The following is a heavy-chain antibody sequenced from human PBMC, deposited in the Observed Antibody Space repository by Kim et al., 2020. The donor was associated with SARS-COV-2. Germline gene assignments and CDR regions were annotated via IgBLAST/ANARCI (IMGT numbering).Heavy chain of an antibody. Sequence: TYYAGSVEGRFTISRDDSKNTLYLHLSSLRAEDSAVYYCAKDGGVADAFDTWGPGTLVTVSS. D-gene: IGHD3-16*01. CDR3: AKDGGVADAFDT. V-gene: IGHV3-23*01. CDR2: T. J-gene: IGHJ3*02.